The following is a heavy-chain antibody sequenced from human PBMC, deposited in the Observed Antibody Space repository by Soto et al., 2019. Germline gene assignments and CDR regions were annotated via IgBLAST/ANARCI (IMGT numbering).Heavy chain of an antibody. D-gene: IGHD3-3*01. J-gene: IGHJ3*02. Sequence: GESLKISCAASGFTFSSYGMHWVRQAPGKGLEWVAVISYDGSNKYYADSVKGRFTISRDNSKNTLYLQMNSLRAEDTAVYYCAKDRETIFGVVIKVGDAFDIWGQGTMVTVSS. V-gene: IGHV3-30*18. CDR1: GFTFSSYG. CDR2: ISYDGSNK. CDR3: AKDRETIFGVVIKVGDAFDI.